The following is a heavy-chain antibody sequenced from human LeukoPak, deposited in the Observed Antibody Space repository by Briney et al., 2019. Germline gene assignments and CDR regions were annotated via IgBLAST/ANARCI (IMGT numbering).Heavy chain of an antibody. CDR1: GFTFSSYW. CDR2: INSDGSST. D-gene: IGHD2-2*01. Sequence: GGSLRLSCAASGFTFSSYWMHWVRQASGKGLVWVSRINSDGSSTSYADPVKGRFTISRDNAKNTLYLQMNSLRAEDTAVYYCARGVGYCSSTSCYWWFDPWGQGTLVTVSS. J-gene: IGHJ5*02. CDR3: ARGVGYCSSTSCYWWFDP. V-gene: IGHV3-74*01.